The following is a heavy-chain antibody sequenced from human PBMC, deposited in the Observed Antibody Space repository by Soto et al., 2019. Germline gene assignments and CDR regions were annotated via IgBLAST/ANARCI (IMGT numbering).Heavy chain of an antibody. Sequence: SETLSLTCTVSGESISTFYWVWMRRSPGKELEWIGYVYYTGSTNYNPSLKSRVTISVDRSKNQFSLKLTSANAADTAVYYCARGRTVRNYADDSSDYFYFFDYWGRGTQVTVSS. J-gene: IGHJ4*02. CDR1: GESISTFY. CDR3: ARGRTVRNYADDSSDYFYFFDY. CDR2: VYYTGST. D-gene: IGHD3-22*01. V-gene: IGHV4-59*01.